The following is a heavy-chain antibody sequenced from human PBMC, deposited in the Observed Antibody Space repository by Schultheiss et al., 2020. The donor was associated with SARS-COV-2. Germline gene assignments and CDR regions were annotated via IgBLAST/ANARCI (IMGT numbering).Heavy chain of an antibody. CDR1: GGSISSGSYY. Sequence: SETLSLTCTVSGGSISSGSYYWSWIRQHPGKGLEWIGSIYFTGTTYYNPSLKSRVTISIDTSRNQFSLNLRSMTAADTAVYYCARDYSNIDYDYDYGMDVWGQGTTVTVSS. J-gene: IGHJ6*02. CDR2: IYFTGTT. V-gene: IGHV4-31*03. D-gene: IGHD4-11*01. CDR3: ARDYSNIDYDYDYGMDV.